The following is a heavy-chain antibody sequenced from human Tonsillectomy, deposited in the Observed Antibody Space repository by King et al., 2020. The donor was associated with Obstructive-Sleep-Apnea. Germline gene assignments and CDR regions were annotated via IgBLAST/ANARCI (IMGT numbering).Heavy chain of an antibody. J-gene: IGHJ3*02. CDR3: ASPAMIVVVVDAFDI. CDR1: GGSISSSSYY. CDR2: IYYSGST. V-gene: IGHV4-39*01. D-gene: IGHD3-22*01. Sequence: QLQESGPGLVKPSETLSLTCTVSGGSISSSSYYWGWIRQPPGKGLEWIGSIYYSGSTYYNPSLKSRVTISVDTSKNQCSLKLSSVTAADTAVYYCASPAMIVVVVDAFDIWGQGTMVTVSS.